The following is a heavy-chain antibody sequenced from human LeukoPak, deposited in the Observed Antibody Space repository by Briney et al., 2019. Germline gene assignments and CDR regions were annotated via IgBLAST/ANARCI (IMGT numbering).Heavy chain of an antibody. Sequence: NSSETLSLTCAVSGGSIKSNNWWSWVRQPPGKGLEWIGEIYHSGSTNYNPSLESRVTVSVDKSKNQFSLDLSSVTAADTAVYYCARARLYYYYGMDVWGQGTTVTVSS. CDR2: IYHSGST. J-gene: IGHJ6*02. V-gene: IGHV4-4*02. CDR3: ARARLYYYYGMDV. CDR1: GGSIKSNNW.